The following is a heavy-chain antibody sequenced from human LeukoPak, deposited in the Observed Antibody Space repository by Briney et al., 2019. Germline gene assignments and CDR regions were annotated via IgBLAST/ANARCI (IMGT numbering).Heavy chain of an antibody. CDR2: IYYSGST. D-gene: IGHD3-22*01. CDR3: ARARGSYDGPGTNSFDI. V-gene: IGHV4-31*03. CDR1: GGSLRRGAYY. J-gene: IGHJ3*02. Sequence: SQTLSLTRTVSGGSLRRGAYYWSWIRQHPGKGLEWIGYIYYSGSTYYNPSLKSRVTISVDTSKNQLSLKLSSVTAANTAVYYCARARGSYDGPGTNSFDIGGQGTMVTVSS.